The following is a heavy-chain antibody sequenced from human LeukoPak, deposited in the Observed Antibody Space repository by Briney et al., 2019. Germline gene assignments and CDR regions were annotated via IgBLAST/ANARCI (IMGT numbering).Heavy chain of an antibody. CDR3: ARLGYCSSTSCYTMGYYYGMDV. CDR2: INHSGST. CDR1: GGSFSGYY. V-gene: IGHV4-34*01. Sequence: SETLSLTCAVYGGSFSGYYWSWIRQPPGKGLEWIGEINHSGSTNYNPSLESRVTISVDTSKNQFSLKLSSVTAADTAVYYCARLGYCSSTSCYTMGYYYGMDVWGQGTTVTVSS. D-gene: IGHD2-2*02. J-gene: IGHJ6*02.